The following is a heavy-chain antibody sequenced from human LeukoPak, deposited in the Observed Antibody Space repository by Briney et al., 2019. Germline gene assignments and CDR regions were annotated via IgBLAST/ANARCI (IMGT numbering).Heavy chain of an antibody. D-gene: IGHD1-26*01. CDR3: ATLFGSYGSY. CDR2: IRYDGSNK. Sequence: GGSLRLSCAASGFNFNSYGMHWVRQAPGEGLEWVAFIRYDGSNKYYADSVKGRFTISRDNSKNTLYLQMNSLRAEDTAVYYCATLFGSYGSYWGQGTLVTVSS. CDR1: GFNFNSYG. J-gene: IGHJ4*02. V-gene: IGHV3-30*02.